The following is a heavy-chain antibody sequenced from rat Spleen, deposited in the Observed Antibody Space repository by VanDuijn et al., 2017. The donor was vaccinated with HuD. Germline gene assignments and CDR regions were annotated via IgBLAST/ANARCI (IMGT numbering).Heavy chain of an antibody. D-gene: IGHD1-2*01. CDR1: RFTFSDYY. J-gene: IGHJ3*01. CDR2: IVFDSSGI. Sequence: EVQLVESGGGLVQPGRSLKLSCAASRFTFSDYYMAWVRQSPEKGLEWVATIVFDSSGIYYRNSVKGRFTISRDNAKSSLYLQMDSLRSEDTATYYCASHSSSLGFAYWGQGTLVTVSS. CDR3: ASHSSSLGFAY. V-gene: IGHV5-7*01.